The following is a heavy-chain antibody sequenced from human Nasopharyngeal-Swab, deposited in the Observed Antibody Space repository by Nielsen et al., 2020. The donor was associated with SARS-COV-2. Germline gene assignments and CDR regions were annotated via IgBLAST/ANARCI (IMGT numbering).Heavy chain of an antibody. Sequence: GESLKISCAASGFTFSSYAMSWVRQAPGKGLEWVSAISGSGGTTYYADSVKGRFTISRDNPKNTLYLQMNSLRAEDTAVYYCAKDRSLYCSSTSCSKKFDSWGQGTLVTVSS. CDR1: GFTFSSYA. V-gene: IGHV3-23*01. CDR3: AKDRSLYCSSTSCSKKFDS. D-gene: IGHD2-2*01. CDR2: ISGSGGTT. J-gene: IGHJ4*02.